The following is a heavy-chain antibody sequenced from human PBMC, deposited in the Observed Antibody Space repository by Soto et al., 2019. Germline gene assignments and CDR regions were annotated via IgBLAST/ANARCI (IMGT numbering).Heavy chain of an antibody. CDR2: ISWNSDNI. J-gene: IGHJ3*02. D-gene: IGHD4-4*01. CDR1: GFTFDDYA. V-gene: IGHV3-9*01. CDR3: AKDLYSNYGDPFDI. Sequence: GGSLRLSCAACGFTFDDYAMHWVRQAPGKGLEWVSGISWNSDNIVYADSVKGRFTISRDNAKNSLYLQMNSLRAEDTALYYCAKDLYSNYGDPFDIWGQGTMVTVSS.